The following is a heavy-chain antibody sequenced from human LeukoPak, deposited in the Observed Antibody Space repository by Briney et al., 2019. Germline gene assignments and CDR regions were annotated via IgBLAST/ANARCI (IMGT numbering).Heavy chain of an antibody. V-gene: IGHV4-59*08. J-gene: IGHJ6*02. D-gene: IGHD6-13*01. Sequence: PSETLPLTCSVSGGSISNYYWSWIRQPPGKGLEWIGYIYYSGSTYYNPSLKSRVTISVDTSKNQFSLKLSSVTAADTAVYYCARRKQQVVQNYYYYYGLDVWGQGTTVTVSS. CDR3: ARRKQQVVQNYYYYYGLDV. CDR1: GGSISNYY. CDR2: IYYSGST.